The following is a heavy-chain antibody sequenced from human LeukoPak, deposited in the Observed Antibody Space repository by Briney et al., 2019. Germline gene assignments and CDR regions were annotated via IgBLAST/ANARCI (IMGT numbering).Heavy chain of an antibody. V-gene: IGHV4-39*07. CDR3: VRVKGTTISDAFDI. Sequence: PSETRSLTCTVPGASISSSSYYWGWIRQPPGKGPAGTVILYSSGRPYSNASLKSRVTISVDTSKNPFSLKLSSVTAADTAVYYCVRVKGTTISDAFDIWGQGKMVTVSS. J-gene: IGHJ3*02. D-gene: IGHD3-9*01. CDR1: GASISSSSYY. CDR2: LYSSGRP.